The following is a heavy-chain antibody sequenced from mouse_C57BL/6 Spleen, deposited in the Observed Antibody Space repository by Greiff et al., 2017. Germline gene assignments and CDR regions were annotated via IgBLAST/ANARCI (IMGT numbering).Heavy chain of an antibody. J-gene: IGHJ3*01. CDR3: ASSGGNYVWFAY. CDR2: SNPGSGGT. D-gene: IGHD2-1*01. CDR1: GYAFTNYL. V-gene: IGHV1-54*01. Sequence: VQLQQSGAELVRPGTSVKVSCKASGYAFTNYLIEWVKQRPGQGLEWIGVSNPGSGGTNYNEKFKGKATRTAYKSSSTADMPLSSLTSVDSAVYFCASSGGNYVWFAYWGQGTLVTVSA.